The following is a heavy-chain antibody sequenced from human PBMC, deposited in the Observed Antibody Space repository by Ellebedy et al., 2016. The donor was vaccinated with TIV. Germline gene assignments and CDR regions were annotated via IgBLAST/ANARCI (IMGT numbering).Heavy chain of an antibody. V-gene: IGHV1-46*01. J-gene: IGHJ3*02. CDR3: ARTEYCSSTSCSRKKDAFDI. Sequence: ASVKVSCKASGYTFTGYYMHWVRQAPRQGLEWMGIINPSGGSTSYAQKFQGRVTMTRDTSTSTVYMELSSLRSEDTAVYYCARTEYCSSTSCSRKKDAFDIWGQGTMVTVSS. CDR2: INPSGGST. CDR1: GYTFTGYY. D-gene: IGHD2-2*01.